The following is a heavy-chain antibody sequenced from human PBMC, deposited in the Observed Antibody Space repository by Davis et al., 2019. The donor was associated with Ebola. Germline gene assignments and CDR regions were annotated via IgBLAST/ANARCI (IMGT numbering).Heavy chain of an antibody. J-gene: IGHJ5*02. CDR1: GDSISSYY. V-gene: IGHV4-59*01. Sequence: SETLSLTCTVSGDSISSYYWTWIRQPPGKGLEWIGYIYYRGSTKYNPSLKSRVTVSTDTSKNQFSLKVTSVTAADTAVYYCARDIHCTNGVCSYFDPWGQGTLVTVSS. CDR3: ARDIHCTNGVCSYFDP. CDR2: IYYRGST. D-gene: IGHD2-8*01.